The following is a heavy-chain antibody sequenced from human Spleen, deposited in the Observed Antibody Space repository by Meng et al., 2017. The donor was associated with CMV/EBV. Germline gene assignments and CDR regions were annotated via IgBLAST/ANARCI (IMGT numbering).Heavy chain of an antibody. J-gene: IGHJ6*02. CDR2: IRNKIYDGTT. CDR1: GFTFGDYT. D-gene: IGHD1-26*01. Sequence: GGSLRLSCTASGFTFGDYTMSWVRQAPGLGLEWVGLIRNKIYDGTTEYAASVKGRFTISRDDSKTLAYLQMNSLKTEDTAVYYCARDRGIVGATTDGGRRRGEDYYYGMDVWGQGTTVTVSS. V-gene: IGHV3-49*04. CDR3: ARDRGIVGATTDGGRRRGEDYYYGMDV.